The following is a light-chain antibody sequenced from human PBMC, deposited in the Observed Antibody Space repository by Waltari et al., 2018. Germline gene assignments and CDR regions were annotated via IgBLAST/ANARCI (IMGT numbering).Light chain of an antibody. V-gene: IGKV3-15*01. CDR1: QSVCSN. Sequence: EIVMTQSPGTLSVSPGEKATLSCRASQSVCSNLAWYQQKPGQSPRLLIYGASTRATGIPARFSGSGSGTDFTLTISSLQSEDFAVYYCQHSDTFGQGTKLEIK. CDR2: GAS. J-gene: IGKJ2*01. CDR3: QHSDT.